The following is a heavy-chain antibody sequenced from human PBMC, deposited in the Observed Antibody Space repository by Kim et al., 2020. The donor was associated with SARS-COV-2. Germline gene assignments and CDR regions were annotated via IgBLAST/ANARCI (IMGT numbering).Heavy chain of an antibody. CDR1: GYTFTSYA. CDR2: INAGNGNT. D-gene: IGHD6-19*01. CDR3: ARDYGSGWPRRGAFDI. V-gene: IGHV1-3*01. Sequence: ASVKVSCKASGYTFTSYAMHWVRQAPGQRLEWMGWINAGNGNTKYSQKFQGRVTITRDTSASTAYMELSSLRSEDTAVYYCARDYGSGWPRRGAFDIWGQGTMVTVSS. J-gene: IGHJ3*02.